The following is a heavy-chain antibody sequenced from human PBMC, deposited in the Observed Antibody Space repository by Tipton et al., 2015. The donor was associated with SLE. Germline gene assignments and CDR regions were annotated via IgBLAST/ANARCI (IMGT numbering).Heavy chain of an antibody. CDR3: ARAPGGGFWSAYLDY. D-gene: IGHD3-3*01. CDR2: ISYDGSNK. V-gene: IGHV3-30-3*01. J-gene: IGHJ4*02. CDR1: GFTFSSYA. Sequence: SLRLSCAASGFTFSSYAMHWVRQAPGKGLEWVAVISYDGSNKYYADSVKGRFTISRDTSKNTLFLQMNSLRADDTALYYCARAPGGGFWSAYLDYWGQGTLVTVSS.